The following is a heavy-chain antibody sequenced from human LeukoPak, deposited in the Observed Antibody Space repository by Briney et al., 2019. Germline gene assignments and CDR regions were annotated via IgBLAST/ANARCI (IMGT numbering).Heavy chain of an antibody. CDR2: IYPGDSDT. CDR3: ARQGSVYCSGGSCYSNWYFDL. D-gene: IGHD2-15*01. Sequence: GESLQISCKGSGYSFTSYWIVWVRQMPGKGLEWMGIIYPGDSDTRYSPSFQGQVTISADKSISTAYLQWSSLKASDSAMYYCARQGSVYCSGGSCYSNWYFDLWGRGTLVTVSS. J-gene: IGHJ2*01. CDR1: GYSFTSYW. V-gene: IGHV5-51*01.